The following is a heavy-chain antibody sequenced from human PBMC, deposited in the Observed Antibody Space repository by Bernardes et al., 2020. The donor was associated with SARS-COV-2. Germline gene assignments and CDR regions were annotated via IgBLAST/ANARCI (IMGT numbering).Heavy chain of an antibody. CDR1: GITFDDSG. CDR2: ISKSGDAS. V-gene: IGHV3-48*01. Sequence: GGSLRLSCESSGITFDDSGFNWVRQDPGPGLEWLAHISKSGDASYYSDSVKGRFTVSRDNAKHSLYLQIYGLTVGDTAVYYCARGIETVDLWGQGTLVTVSS. D-gene: IGHD2-21*01. J-gene: IGHJ4*02. CDR3: ARGIETVDL.